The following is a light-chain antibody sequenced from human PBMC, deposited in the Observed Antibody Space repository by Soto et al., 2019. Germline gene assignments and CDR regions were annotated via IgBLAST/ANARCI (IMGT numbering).Light chain of an antibody. J-gene: IGKJ1*01. CDR2: GAS. V-gene: IGKV3-20*01. Sequence: ILLTQSPGTLSLSPCDRATLSCRASQSVPSNYLAWYQQKPGQAPRLLIYGASSRAIDVPDRFSGAGSGTDFTLTISRLEPEDSAVYYCQQYGSSRTFGQGTKVDIK. CDR1: QSVPSNY. CDR3: QQYGSSRT.